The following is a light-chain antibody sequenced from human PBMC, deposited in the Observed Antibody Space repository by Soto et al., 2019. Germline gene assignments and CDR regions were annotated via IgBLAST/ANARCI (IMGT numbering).Light chain of an antibody. J-gene: IGKJ1*01. CDR3: QQYNKWPPWA. CDR2: DAS. V-gene: IGKV3-15*01. Sequence: EMVMTQSPATLSVSPGERATLSCRASQSVSINLAWYQQKPGQAPRLLIYDASTRATDIPARFSGSGSGTEFTLTISSLQSEDFAVYYCQQYNKWPPWAFGQGTKVDIK. CDR1: QSVSIN.